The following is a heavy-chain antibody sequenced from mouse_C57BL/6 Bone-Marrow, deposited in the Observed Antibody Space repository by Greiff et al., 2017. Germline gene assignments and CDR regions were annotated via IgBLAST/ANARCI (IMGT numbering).Heavy chain of an antibody. Sequence: VKLQQPGAELVKPGASVKMSCKASGYTFTSYWITWVKQRPGQGLEWIGDIYPGSGSTNYNEKFKSKATLTVDTSSSTAYMQLSSLTSEDSAVFYWARRCFLITSYFDVRGTGTTVTVSS. CDR2: IYPGSGST. CDR1: GYTFTSYW. CDR3: ARRCFLITSYFDV. V-gene: IGHV1-55*01. J-gene: IGHJ1*03. D-gene: IGHD1-1*01.